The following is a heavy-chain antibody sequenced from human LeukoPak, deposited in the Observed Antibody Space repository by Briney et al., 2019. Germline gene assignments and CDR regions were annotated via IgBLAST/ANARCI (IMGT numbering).Heavy chain of an antibody. D-gene: IGHD3-22*01. J-gene: IGHJ3*02. CDR3: AKDFRIYYDSSGDRGAFDI. V-gene: IGHV3-74*01. CDR1: GFTFSSYW. Sequence: PGGSLRLSCAASGFTFSSYWMHWVRQAPGKGLVRVSRINSDGSSTSYADSVKGRFTISRDNAKNSLYLQMNSLRAEDMALYYCAKDFRIYYDSSGDRGAFDIWGQGTMVTVSS. CDR2: INSDGSST.